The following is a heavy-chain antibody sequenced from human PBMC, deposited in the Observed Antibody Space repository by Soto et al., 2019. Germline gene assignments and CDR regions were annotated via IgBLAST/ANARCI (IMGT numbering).Heavy chain of an antibody. J-gene: IGHJ5*02. CDR3: ARELNPDL. CDR1: GFTVSSTY. Sequence: PVGSLRLSCAASGFTVSSTYMNWVRQAPGKGLEWVSIIWSAGLTYYADSVRGRFTISRDISQNILFLQMNNLRAEDSAIYYCARELNPDLWGQGTLGTVSS. V-gene: IGHV3-53*01. CDR2: IWSAGLT.